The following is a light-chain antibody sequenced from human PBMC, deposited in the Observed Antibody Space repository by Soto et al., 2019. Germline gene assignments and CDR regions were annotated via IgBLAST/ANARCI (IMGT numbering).Light chain of an antibody. Sequence: EVVLTQSPGTLSLSPGDRATLSCRASQSVSSNYLAWYQKKPGQAPRLLIYGASSRATGIPDRFSGSGSGTDFSLTISRLEPEDFAVYYCQQYDTSLSLTFGGGTKVEIK. CDR3: QQYDTSLSLT. CDR2: GAS. CDR1: QSVSSNY. V-gene: IGKV3-20*01. J-gene: IGKJ4*01.